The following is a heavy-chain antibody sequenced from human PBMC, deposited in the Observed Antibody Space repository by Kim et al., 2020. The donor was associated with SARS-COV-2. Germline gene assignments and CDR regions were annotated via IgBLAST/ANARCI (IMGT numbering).Heavy chain of an antibody. D-gene: IGHD3-22*01. Sequence: ASVKVSCKSSGYTFTNYGISWVRQAPGQGLEWMGWISAYNGNTNYAQKLQGRVTMTTDTSTSTAYMELRSLRSDDTAVYYCARVGNYYDSSTDWGQGTLVTVSS. J-gene: IGHJ4*02. CDR2: ISAYNGNT. CDR3: ARVGNYYDSSTD. V-gene: IGHV1-18*01. CDR1: GYTFTNYG.